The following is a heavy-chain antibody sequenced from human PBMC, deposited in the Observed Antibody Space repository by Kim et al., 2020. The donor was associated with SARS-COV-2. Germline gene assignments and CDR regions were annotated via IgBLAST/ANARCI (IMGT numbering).Heavy chain of an antibody. V-gene: IGHV5-51*01. Sequence: ETKYSPTFQGQGTISADESSNTAYLQWSSLKASDTAIYYCAKHVGSYPDYWGQGTLVTVSS. D-gene: IGHD1-26*01. J-gene: IGHJ4*02. CDR2: ET. CDR3: AKHVGSYPDY.